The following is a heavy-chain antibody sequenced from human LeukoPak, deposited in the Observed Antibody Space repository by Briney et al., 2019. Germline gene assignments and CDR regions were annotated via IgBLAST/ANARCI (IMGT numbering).Heavy chain of an antibody. CDR2: IYYSGST. CDR3: ARLHDSSGYSRSWYFDL. J-gene: IGHJ2*01. CDR1: GGSISSSSYY. Sequence: PSQTLSLTCTVSGGSISSSSYYWGWIRQPPGKGLEWIGSIYYSGSTYYNPSLKSRVTISVDTSKNQFSLKLSSVTAADTAVYYCARLHDSSGYSRSWYFDLWGRGTLVTVSS. V-gene: IGHV4-39*07. D-gene: IGHD3-22*01.